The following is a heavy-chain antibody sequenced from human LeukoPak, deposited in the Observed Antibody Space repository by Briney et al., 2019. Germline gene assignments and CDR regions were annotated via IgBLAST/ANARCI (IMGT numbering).Heavy chain of an antibody. J-gene: IGHJ4*02. D-gene: IGHD2-15*01. V-gene: IGHV3-30*18. Sequence: PGGSLRLSCAASGFTFSSYGMHWVRQAPGKGLEWVAVISYDGCNKYYADSVKGRFTISRDNSKNTLYLQMNSLRAEDTAVYYCAKGSPGVVVVAATPDYWGQGTLVTVSS. CDR2: ISYDGCNK. CDR3: AKGSPGVVVVAATPDY. CDR1: GFTFSSYG.